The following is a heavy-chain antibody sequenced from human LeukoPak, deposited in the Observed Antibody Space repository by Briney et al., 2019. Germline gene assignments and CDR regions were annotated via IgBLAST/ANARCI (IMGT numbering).Heavy chain of an antibody. CDR3: ANVPVTYYYYGMDV. CDR2: ISGSGGST. CDR1: GFTFSSYA. J-gene: IGHJ6*02. V-gene: IGHV3-23*01. Sequence: PGGSLRLSCAASGFTFSSYAMSWVRQAPGKGLEWVSAISGSGGSTYYADSVKGRFTISRDNSKNTLYLQMNSLRAEDTAVYPCANVPVTYYYYGMDVWGQGTTVTVSS. D-gene: IGHD3-16*01.